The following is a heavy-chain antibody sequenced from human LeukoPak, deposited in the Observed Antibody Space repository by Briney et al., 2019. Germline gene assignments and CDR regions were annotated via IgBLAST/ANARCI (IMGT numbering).Heavy chain of an antibody. D-gene: IGHD3-9*01. CDR3: ARGLRFDL. V-gene: IGHV4-34*01. CDR1: GGSFSGYY. CDR2: INHSGST. Sequence: SETLSLTCAVYGGSFSGYYWSWIRQPPGKGLEWIGEINHSGSTNYNPSLKSRVTISVDTSKNQFSLKLSSVTAADTAVYYCARGLRFDLWGQGTLVTVSS. J-gene: IGHJ5*02.